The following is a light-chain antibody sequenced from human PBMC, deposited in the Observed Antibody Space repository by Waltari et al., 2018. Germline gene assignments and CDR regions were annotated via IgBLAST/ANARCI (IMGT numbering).Light chain of an antibody. V-gene: IGKV4-1*01. Sequence: DIVMTQSPDSLAVSLGERATINCKSSQSVLYSSNNKNYLACYQQKPGQPPKLLIYWASTRESCVPDRFSGSGSGTDFTLTISSLQAEDVAVYYCQQYYSTPRTFGQGTKVEIK. CDR2: WAS. J-gene: IGKJ1*01. CDR1: QSVLYSSNNKNY. CDR3: QQYYSTPRT.